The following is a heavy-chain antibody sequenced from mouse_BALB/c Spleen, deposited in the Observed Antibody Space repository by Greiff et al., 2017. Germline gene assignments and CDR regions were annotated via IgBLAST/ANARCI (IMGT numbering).Heavy chain of an antibody. D-gene: IGHD2-14*01. CDR3: ARAYYRYSYAMDY. CDR1: GYAFTNYL. CDR2: INPGSGGT. J-gene: IGHJ4*01. Sequence: QVQLQQSGAELVRPGTSVKVSCKASGYAFTNYLIEWVKQRPGQGLEWIGVINPGSGGTNYNEKFKGKATLTADKSSSTAYMQLSSLTSDDSAVYFCARAYYRYSYAMDYWGQGTSVTVSS. V-gene: IGHV1-54*01.